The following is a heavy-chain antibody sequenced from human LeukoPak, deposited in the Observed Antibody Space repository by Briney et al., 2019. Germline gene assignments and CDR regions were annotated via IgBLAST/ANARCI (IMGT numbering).Heavy chain of an antibody. CDR1: GFTFSSYE. V-gene: IGHV3-48*03. CDR3: ARSLSWFGELSYYYYYYMDV. Sequence: PGGSLRLSCAASGFTFSSYEMNWVRQAPGKGLEWVSYISSSGSTIYYADSVKGRFTISRDNAKNSLYLQMNSLRAEDTAVYYCARSLSWFGELSYYYYYYMDVWGKGTTVTISS. CDR2: ISSSGSTI. J-gene: IGHJ6*03. D-gene: IGHD3-10*01.